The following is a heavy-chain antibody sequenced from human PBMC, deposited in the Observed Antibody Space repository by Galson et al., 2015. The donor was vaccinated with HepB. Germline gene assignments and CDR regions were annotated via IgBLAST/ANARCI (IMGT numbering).Heavy chain of an antibody. CDR2: ISSSGPYI. CDR3: ARDRVVRGIINYYYGMDV. CDR1: GFTFSAHS. J-gene: IGHJ6*02. V-gene: IGHV3-21*01. D-gene: IGHD3-10*01. Sequence: LRLSCAASGFTFSAHSMNWVRQAPGKGLEWVSSISSSGPYIYYADSVKGRFTISRDNAKNSLYLQMNSLRVEDTAVYYCARDRVVRGIINYYYGMDVWGRGTTVTVSS.